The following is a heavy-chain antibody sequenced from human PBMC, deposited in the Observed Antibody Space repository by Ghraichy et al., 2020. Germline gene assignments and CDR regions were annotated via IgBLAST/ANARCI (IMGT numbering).Heavy chain of an antibody. V-gene: IGHV4-59*01. CDR1: GGSITNYY. CDR2: ISYSGNT. J-gene: IGHJ3*02. Sequence: SETLSLTCTVSGGSITNYYWSWIRQAPGKGLEWIGYISYSGNTHYNPSLQSRITISIDTSKNQFSLKLNSVTAADTAVYYCATANFYGTNSRGAFEIWGQGTMVTVSS. CDR3: ATANFYGTNSRGAFEI. D-gene: IGHD4/OR15-4a*01.